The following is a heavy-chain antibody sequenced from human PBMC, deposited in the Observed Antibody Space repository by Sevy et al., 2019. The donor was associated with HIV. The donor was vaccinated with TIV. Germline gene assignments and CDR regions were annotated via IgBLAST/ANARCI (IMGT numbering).Heavy chain of an antibody. J-gene: IGHJ4*02. D-gene: IGHD3-3*01. CDR2: ISGSGGST. CDR3: ATEHRSYYDFWSGYYGYYFDY. Sequence: GGSLRLSCAASGFTFSSYAMSWVRQAPGKGLEWVSAISGSGGSTYYADSVKGRFTIPRANSKNTLYLQMNSLRAEDTAVYYCATEHRSYYDFWSGYYGYYFDYWGQGTLVTVSS. CDR1: GFTFSSYA. V-gene: IGHV3-23*01.